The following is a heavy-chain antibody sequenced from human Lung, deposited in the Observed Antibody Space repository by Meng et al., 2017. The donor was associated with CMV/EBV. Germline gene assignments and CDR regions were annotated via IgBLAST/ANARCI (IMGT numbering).Heavy chain of an antibody. CDR3: AMNRYCSCSGCYFDY. CDR2: ISAYNGNT. Sequence: ASVKVSCKASGYTFTSYGSSWVRQAPGKGLEWMGWISAYNGNTNIAQKLQGRVTMTTDTSTRPAYMERRGRRSDDTAVYYWAMNRYCSCSGCYFDYWGQGTLVTVSS. V-gene: IGHV1-18*01. J-gene: IGHJ4*02. D-gene: IGHD2-2*01. CDR1: GYTFTSYG.